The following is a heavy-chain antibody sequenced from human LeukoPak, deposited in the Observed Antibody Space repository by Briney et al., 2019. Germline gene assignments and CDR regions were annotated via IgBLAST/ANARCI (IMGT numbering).Heavy chain of an antibody. CDR3: AKDQESYDSWSGYYID. CDR2: ISGNGRNT. V-gene: IGHV3-23*01. J-gene: IGHJ4*02. D-gene: IGHD3-3*01. Sequence: PGGSLRLSCAASGFTFSTYAMSWVRQASGKGLEYVSAISGNGRNTYYADSVKGRFTISRDNSKNTLYLQMNSLRAEDTAIYYCAKDQESYDSWSGYYIDWGQGTVVTVSS. CDR1: GFTFSTYA.